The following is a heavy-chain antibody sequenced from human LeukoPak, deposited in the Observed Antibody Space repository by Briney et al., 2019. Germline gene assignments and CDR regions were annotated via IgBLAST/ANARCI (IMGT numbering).Heavy chain of an antibody. Sequence: SETLSLTCTVSGGSISSSSYYWGWIRQPPGKGLEWVGSIYYSGSTYYNPSLKSRVTISVDTSKNQFSLKLSSVTAADTAVYYCARQIALAAAIDYWGQGTLVTVSS. V-gene: IGHV4-39*01. CDR3: ARQIALAAAIDY. CDR2: IYYSGST. J-gene: IGHJ4*02. D-gene: IGHD6-13*01. CDR1: GGSISSSSYY.